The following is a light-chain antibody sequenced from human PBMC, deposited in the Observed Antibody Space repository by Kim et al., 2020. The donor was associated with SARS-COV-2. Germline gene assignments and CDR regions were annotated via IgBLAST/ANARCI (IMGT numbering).Light chain of an antibody. CDR3: GADHGSGSNFVWV. CDR1: SGYSNDK. Sequence: CDLSSGYSNDKVDWYQQRPGKGPRFVMRVGTGGIVGSKGDGIPDRFSVLGSGLNRYLTIKNIQEEDESDYHCGADHGSGSNFVWVFGGGTQLTVL. CDR2: VGTGGIVG. J-gene: IGLJ3*02. V-gene: IGLV9-49*01.